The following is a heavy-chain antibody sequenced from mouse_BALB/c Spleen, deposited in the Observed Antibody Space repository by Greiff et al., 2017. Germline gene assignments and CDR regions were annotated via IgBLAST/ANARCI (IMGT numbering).Heavy chain of an antibody. D-gene: IGHD1-1*01. J-gene: IGHJ4*01. V-gene: IGHV5-12-2*01. CDR3: ARVYRYYAMDY. CDR1: GFTFSSYT. Sequence: EVKVVESGGGLVQPGGSLKLSCAASGFTFSSYTMSWVRQTPEKRLEWVAYISNGGGSTYYPDTVKGRFTISRDNAKNTLYLQMSSLKSEDTAMYYCARVYRYYAMDYWGQGTSVTVSS. CDR2: ISNGGGST.